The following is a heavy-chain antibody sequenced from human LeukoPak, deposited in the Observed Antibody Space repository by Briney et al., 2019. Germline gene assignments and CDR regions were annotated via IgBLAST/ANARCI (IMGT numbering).Heavy chain of an antibody. J-gene: IGHJ4*02. CDR2: IKSKTDGGTT. D-gene: IGHD3-3*01. Sequence: GGSLTLSCAASGFTFSNAWMSWVRQATGKGLEWVGRIKSKTDGGTTDFAAPVKGRFTISRDDSKNPLYLQMNSLKTEDTAVYYCTTTYYDFWSGYPFTFDYWGKGTLVTVSS. V-gene: IGHV3-15*01. CDR1: GFTFSNAW. CDR3: TTTYYDFWSGYPFTFDY.